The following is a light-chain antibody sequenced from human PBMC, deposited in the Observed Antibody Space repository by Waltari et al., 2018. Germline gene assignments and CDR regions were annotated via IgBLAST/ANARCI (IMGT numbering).Light chain of an antibody. Sequence: DIQLTQSPSFLSASVGGRVTITCRASQGISSFLAWYQQKPGKAPKPLIYGASTLQSGVSGRFSGGGSGTEFTLTIISLQPEDFATYYCQQTNSYQLTFGGGTKVEI. CDR2: GAS. V-gene: IGKV1-9*01. J-gene: IGKJ4*01. CDR1: QGISSF. CDR3: QQTNSYQLT.